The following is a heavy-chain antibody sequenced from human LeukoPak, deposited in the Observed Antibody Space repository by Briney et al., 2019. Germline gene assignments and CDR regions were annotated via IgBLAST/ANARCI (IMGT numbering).Heavy chain of an antibody. CDR1: GFTFSNAW. D-gene: IGHD6-6*01. J-gene: IGHJ6*03. CDR2: IKSKTDGGTT. CDR3: TTAVKGSSSFWSVFYYYYMDV. Sequence: PGGSLRLSCAASGFTFSNAWMSWVRQAPGKGLEWVGRIKSKTDGGTTDYAASVKGRFTISRDDSKNTLYLQMNSLKTEDTAVYYCTTAVKGSSSFWSVFYYYYMDVWGKGTTVTVSS. V-gene: IGHV3-15*01.